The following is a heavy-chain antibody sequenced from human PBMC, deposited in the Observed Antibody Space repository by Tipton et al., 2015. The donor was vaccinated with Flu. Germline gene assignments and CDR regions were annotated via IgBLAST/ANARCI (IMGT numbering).Heavy chain of an antibody. J-gene: IGHJ4*02. Sequence: TLSLTCTVSGGSISSYYWSWIRQPPGKGLEWIGEINHSGSTHYSSSFKSRVTMSVDSSKNQFSLHLSSVTAADTAVYYCARVSPRRVTSIVVVMLPEGYFDFWGQGISVIVSP. D-gene: IGHD3-22*01. CDR1: GGSISSYY. V-gene: IGHV4-34*01. CDR2: INHSGST. CDR3: ARVSPRRVTSIVVVMLPEGYFDF.